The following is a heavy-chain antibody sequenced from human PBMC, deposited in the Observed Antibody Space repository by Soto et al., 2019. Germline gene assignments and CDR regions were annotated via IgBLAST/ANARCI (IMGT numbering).Heavy chain of an antibody. D-gene: IGHD2-15*01. CDR3: ARGRLISLYYFDY. V-gene: IGHV3-13*01. J-gene: IGHJ4*02. CDR2: IGTAGDT. CDR1: GFTFSNYD. Sequence: GGSLRLSCAASGFTFSNYDMHCVRQVTGKGLEWVSTIGTAGDTYYPGSVKGRFTISRENAKNSLYLQMNGLRAEDTAVYYCARGRLISLYYFDYWGQGTLVTVSS.